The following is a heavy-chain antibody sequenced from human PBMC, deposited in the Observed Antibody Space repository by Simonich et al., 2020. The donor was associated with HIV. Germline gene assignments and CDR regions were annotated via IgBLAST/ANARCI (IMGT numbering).Heavy chain of an antibody. Sequence: QVQLQESGPGLVKPSETLSLTCAVSGYSISSGYYWGWIRQPPGKGLEWIGSIYHSGSTYKTPSLKSRVTISVDTSKNQFSLKLSSVTAADTAVYYCASGYYYDSSGYPWYYYGMDVWGQGTTVTVSS. V-gene: IGHV4-38-2*01. CDR1: GYSISSGYY. D-gene: IGHD3-22*01. J-gene: IGHJ6*02. CDR2: IYHSGST. CDR3: ASGYYYDSSGYPWYYYGMDV.